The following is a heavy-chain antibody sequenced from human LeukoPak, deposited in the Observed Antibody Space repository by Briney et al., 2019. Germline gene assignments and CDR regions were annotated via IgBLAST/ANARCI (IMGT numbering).Heavy chain of an antibody. CDR2: ISSDGSTT. J-gene: IGHJ2*01. D-gene: IGHD2-2*01. CDR1: GFTFSKFW. CDR3: AKDQLTLRPAGDFDL. Sequence: PGGSLRLSCAPSGFTFSKFWMHWVRQVPGKGPVWVSQISSDGSTTTYADSVKGRFTTSRDNAKNTLYLQMNSLRAEDTAVYYCAKDQLTLRPAGDFDLWGRGTLVTVSS. V-gene: IGHV3-74*01.